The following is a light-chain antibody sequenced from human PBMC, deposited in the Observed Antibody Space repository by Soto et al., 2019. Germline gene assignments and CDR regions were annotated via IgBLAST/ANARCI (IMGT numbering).Light chain of an antibody. V-gene: IGKV2-28*01. CDR1: QSLPHSNGYNY. CDR2: LGS. CDR3: MQALQTPLT. Sequence: DIVMTQSPLSLPVTPGEPASISCRSSQSLPHSNGYNYLDWYLQKPGQSPQLLIYLGSNRASGVPDRFSGSGSGTDFTLKISRVEAEDVGVYYCMQALQTPLTFGQGTRLEIK. J-gene: IGKJ5*01.